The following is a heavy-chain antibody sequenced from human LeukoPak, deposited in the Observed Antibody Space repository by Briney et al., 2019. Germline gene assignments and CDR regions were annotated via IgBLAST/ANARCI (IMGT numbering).Heavy chain of an antibody. CDR1: GYTFTIYD. V-gene: IGHV1-8*03. J-gene: IGHJ4*02. CDR3: ARRGDYYDSSGYYYVYNY. Sequence: AAVKVSCKASGYTFTIYDINWVREATGQGLEWMGGMNPNSGNTGYAQKFQGRVTITRNTSISTAYMELSSLRSEDSAVYYCARRGDYYDSSGYYYVYNYWGQGTLVTVSS. D-gene: IGHD3-22*01. CDR2: MNPNSGNT.